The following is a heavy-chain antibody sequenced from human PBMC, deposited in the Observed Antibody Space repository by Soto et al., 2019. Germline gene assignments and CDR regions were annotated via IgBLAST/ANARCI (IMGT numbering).Heavy chain of an antibody. Sequence: LRLSCAASGFTFSSYGMHWVRQAPGKGLEWVAVISYDGSNKYYADSVKGRFTISRDNSKNTLYLQMNSLRAEDTAVYYCVITTPPREYWGQGTLVTVSS. V-gene: IGHV3-30*03. CDR2: ISYDGSNK. D-gene: IGHD3-22*01. J-gene: IGHJ4*02. CDR3: VITTPPREY. CDR1: GFTFSSYG.